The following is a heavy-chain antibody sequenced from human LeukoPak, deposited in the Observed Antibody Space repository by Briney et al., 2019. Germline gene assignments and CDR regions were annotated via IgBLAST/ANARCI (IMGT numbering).Heavy chain of an antibody. V-gene: IGHV3-21*01. D-gene: IGHD5-12*01. Sequence: PGGSLRLSFAASGLTFIGYRWNWVRHAPGEGREWGSSIISSSSYIYYADSVKGRFTISRDNAKNSLYLQMNSLRAEDTAVYYCARDPPDIVATTHAFDIWGQGTMVTVSS. CDR1: GLTFIGYR. CDR3: ARDPPDIVATTHAFDI. J-gene: IGHJ3*02. CDR2: IISSSSYI.